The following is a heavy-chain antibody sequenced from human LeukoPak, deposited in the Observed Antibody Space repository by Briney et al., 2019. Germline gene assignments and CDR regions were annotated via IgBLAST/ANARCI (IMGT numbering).Heavy chain of an antibody. V-gene: IGHV4-31*03. D-gene: IGHD2-8*01. Sequence: SETLSLTCTVSGGSISSGGYYWSWIRQHPGKGLEWIGYIYYSGSTYYNPSLKSRVTISVDTSKNQFSLKLSSVTAADTAVYYCARDVYACSNGVCYRDRFDYWGQGTLVTVSS. CDR1: GGSISSGGYY. CDR3: ARDVYACSNGVCYRDRFDY. CDR2: IYYSGST. J-gene: IGHJ4*02.